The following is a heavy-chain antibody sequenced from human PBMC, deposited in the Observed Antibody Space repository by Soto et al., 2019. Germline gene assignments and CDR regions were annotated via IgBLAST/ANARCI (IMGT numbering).Heavy chain of an antibody. J-gene: IGHJ5*02. CDR3: AGSDFRSGNYGGSCRFAP. D-gene: IGHD3-3*01. V-gene: IGHV4-59*03. Sequence: QVQPQESGPGLVKPSETLSLTCTVSGGSLSNIFGSWIRQPPGKGLESIGYLHYNGSSNYNPSLKSRVSIAINTSKKQFSLRLSTVIAADTAIYSCAGSDFRSGNYGGSCRFAPRGQGTLVTVSS. CDR2: LHYNGSS. CDR1: GGSLSNIF.